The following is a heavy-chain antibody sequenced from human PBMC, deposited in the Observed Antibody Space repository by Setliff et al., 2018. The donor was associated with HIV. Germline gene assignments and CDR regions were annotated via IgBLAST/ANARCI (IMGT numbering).Heavy chain of an antibody. CDR1: GYTFNDYY. CDR3: ARKRVGFDGIDV. D-gene: IGHD1-26*01. Sequence: ASVKVSCKTSGYTFNDYYIQWVRQTPGQGLEWMGWINPKTGDTSHAQKFHGWVTLTRDTSITTAYLEVRSDDTAVYYCARKRVGFDGIDVWGQGTTVTVSS. V-gene: IGHV1-2*04. J-gene: IGHJ6*02. CDR2: INPKTGDT.